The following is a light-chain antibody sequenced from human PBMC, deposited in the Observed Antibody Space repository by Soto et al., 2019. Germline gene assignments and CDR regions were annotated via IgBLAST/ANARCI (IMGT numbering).Light chain of an antibody. J-gene: IGKJ4*01. CDR2: EAA. V-gene: IGKV1-5*01. CDR1: QNIYKW. Sequence: DIPMTQSPSTLSASVGDTVTISCRASQNIYKWLAWYQQKPQKAPKVLIFEAAGLESGVSSRFRGSGSGTEFTLTISSLQPDDLATYYCQQYNSYPLTFGGGTKV. CDR3: QQYNSYPLT.